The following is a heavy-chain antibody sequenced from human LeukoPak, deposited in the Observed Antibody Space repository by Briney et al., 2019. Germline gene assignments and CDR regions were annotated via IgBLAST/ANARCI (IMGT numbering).Heavy chain of an antibody. CDR1: GFPFSDYS. V-gene: IGHV3-11*04. D-gene: IGHD3-22*01. CDR2: ISRSGDTM. CDR3: AIQMTMIVVVAYFDC. Sequence: GGSLRPSCPASGFPFSDYSWTWTRQAPGKGLEWVSSISRSGDTMYYADSVRGRFTMSMDNAKNSLYLQMNSLRAEDTALYYCAIQMTMIVVVAYFDCLRQGTLVTVSS. J-gene: IGHJ4*02.